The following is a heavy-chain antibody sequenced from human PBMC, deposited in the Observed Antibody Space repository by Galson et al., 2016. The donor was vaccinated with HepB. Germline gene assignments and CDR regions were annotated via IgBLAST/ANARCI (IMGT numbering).Heavy chain of an antibody. J-gene: IGHJ4*02. Sequence: SLRLSCAASGFIFSNYAMSWVRQAPGKGLEWVSGLLGGGDTTYYTESVKGRFTISRDNTKNSLYLQMASLRAEDTAVYYCAKDFGWDGPWTGHWGQGTLVTVSS. CDR1: GFIFSNYA. D-gene: IGHD1-26*01. CDR2: LLGGGDTT. V-gene: IGHV3-23*01. CDR3: AKDFGWDGPWTGH.